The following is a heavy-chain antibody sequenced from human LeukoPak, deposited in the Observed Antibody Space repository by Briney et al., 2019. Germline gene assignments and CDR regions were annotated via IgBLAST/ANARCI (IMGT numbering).Heavy chain of an antibody. CDR2: ISSSSSTI. CDR1: GFTFSSYS. CDR3: ARDSGFSGTQRGEY. V-gene: IGHV3-48*04. J-gene: IGHJ4*02. D-gene: IGHD3/OR15-3a*01. Sequence: AGGSLRLSCAASGFTFSSYSMNWVRQAPGKGLEWVSYISSSSSTIYYADSVKGRFTISRDNAKNSLYLQMNSLRAEDTAAYYCARDSGFSGTQRGEYWGQGTLVTVSS.